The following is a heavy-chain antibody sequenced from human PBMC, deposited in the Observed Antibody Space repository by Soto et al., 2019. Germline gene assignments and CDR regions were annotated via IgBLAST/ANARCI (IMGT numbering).Heavy chain of an antibody. V-gene: IGHV3-23*01. D-gene: IGHD3-22*01. CDR3: ARDEINNYYDSSGPVDY. J-gene: IGHJ4*02. CDR1: GFTFSSYA. CDR2: ISGSGGST. Sequence: GWSLRLSCAASGFTFSSYAMSWVRQAPGKGLEWVSAISGSGGSTYYADSVKGRFTISRDNSKNTLYLQMNSLRAEDTAVYYCARDEINNYYDSSGPVDYWGQGTLVTVS.